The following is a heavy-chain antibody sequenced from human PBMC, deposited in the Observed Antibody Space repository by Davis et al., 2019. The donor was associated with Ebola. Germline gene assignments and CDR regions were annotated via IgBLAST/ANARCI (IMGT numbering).Heavy chain of an antibody. CDR3: ARDQLTYYDFWSGRHYGMDV. J-gene: IGHJ6*02. CDR1: GYTFTSYD. V-gene: IGHV1-8*01. D-gene: IGHD3-3*01. Sequence: ASVKVSCKASGYTFTSYDINWVRQATGQGLEWMGWMNPNSGNTGYAQKFQGRVTMTRNTSISTAYMELRSLRSDDTAVYYCARDQLTYYDFWSGRHYGMDVWGQGTTVTVSS. CDR2: MNPNSGNT.